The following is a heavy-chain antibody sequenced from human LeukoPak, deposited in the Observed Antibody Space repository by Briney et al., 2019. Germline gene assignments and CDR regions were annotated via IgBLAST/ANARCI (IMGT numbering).Heavy chain of an antibody. V-gene: IGHV1-18*01. Sequence: ASVKVSCKASDYTFITYGIAWVRQAPGQGLEGMGWISPYNGNTNYAQKFQGRVTVTTDTSTSTAYMELRSLRSDDTALYYCARVMHWDKPMARGRGMDVWGQGTTVTVSS. CDR1: DYTFITYG. J-gene: IGHJ6*02. CDR2: ISPYNGNT. CDR3: ARVMHWDKPMARGRGMDV. D-gene: IGHD5-18*01.